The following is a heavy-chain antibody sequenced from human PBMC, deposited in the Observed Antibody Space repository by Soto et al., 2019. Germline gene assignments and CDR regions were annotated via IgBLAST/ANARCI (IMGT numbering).Heavy chain of an antibody. J-gene: IGHJ4*02. D-gene: IGHD2-2*02. V-gene: IGHV4-39*01. Sequence: PPETLSLTCTGSGGSITSSYYWGWIRQPPGKGLEWIGSTYYSGSTYYNTSLKSRVTISLDTSKNQFSLKLSSVTAADTAVYYCSTIPATTILTDYWGQGTLVTVSS. CDR2: TYYSGST. CDR1: GGSITSSYY. CDR3: STIPATTILTDY.